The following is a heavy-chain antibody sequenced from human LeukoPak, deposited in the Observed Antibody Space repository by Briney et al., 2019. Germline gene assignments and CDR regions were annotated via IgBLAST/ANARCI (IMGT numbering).Heavy chain of an antibody. CDR2: IYYSGST. D-gene: IGHD3-9*01. V-gene: IGHV4-59*12. CDR1: GVSIRSYY. J-gene: IGHJ3*02. CDR3: ARPSRHYDILTGYFLDAFDI. Sequence: SETLSLTCSVSGVSIRSYYWSWIRQPPGKGLEWIGYIYYSGSTYYNPSLKSRVTISVDTSKNQFSLKLSSVTAADTAVYYCARPSRHYDILTGYFLDAFDIWGQGTMVTVSS.